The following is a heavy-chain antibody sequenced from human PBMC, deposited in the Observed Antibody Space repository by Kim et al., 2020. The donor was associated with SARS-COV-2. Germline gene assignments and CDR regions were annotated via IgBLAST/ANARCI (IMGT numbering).Heavy chain of an antibody. CDR3: AALYSGSYSAPDY. J-gene: IGHJ4*02. Sequence: GGSLRLSCAVSGFTFSSYEMNWVRQAPGKGLEWVAYIGSSGSTIKYADSVKGRFTISRDTAKNSLYLQMNRLRAEDTAVYYCAALYSGSYSAPDYWGQGTLVTVSS. D-gene: IGHD1-26*01. CDR1: GFTFSSYE. V-gene: IGHV3-48*03. CDR2: IGSSGSTI.